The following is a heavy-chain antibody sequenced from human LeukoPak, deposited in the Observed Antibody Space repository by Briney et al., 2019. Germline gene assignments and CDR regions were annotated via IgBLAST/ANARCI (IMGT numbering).Heavy chain of an antibody. D-gene: IGHD6-19*01. CDR1: GLTFSNYA. V-gene: IGHV3-23*01. CDR2: ITGSGGWA. Sequence: PGGSLRLSCAASGLTFSNYAMMWLRQAPGKGLEWVSAITGSGGWALYADSVKGRFTISRDNSKNTLYLQIHSLRAEDTAVYYCAKDPYNSAWAQTWCLDYWGQGTLVTVSS. CDR3: AKDPYNSAWAQTWCLDY. J-gene: IGHJ4*02.